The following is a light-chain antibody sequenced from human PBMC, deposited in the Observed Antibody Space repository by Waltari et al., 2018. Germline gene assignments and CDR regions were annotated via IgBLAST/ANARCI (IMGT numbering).Light chain of an antibody. CDR1: ALPKQY. J-gene: IGLJ3*02. CDR2: KDN. CDR3: QSADTTSVM. Sequence: SYELTQPPSVSVSPGPTARNTCSGDALPKQYDHWYQQKPGQAPVMLIYKDNERPSGIPERFSGSSSGTTVTLTISEVQAEDEADYYCQSADTTSVMFGGGTKVTVL. V-gene: IGLV3-25*03.